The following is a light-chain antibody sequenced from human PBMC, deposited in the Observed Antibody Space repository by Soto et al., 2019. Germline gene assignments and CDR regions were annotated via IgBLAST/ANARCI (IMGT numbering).Light chain of an antibody. CDR2: RDN. CDR1: SSNIGDNY. J-gene: IGLJ3*02. Sequence: QLVLTQPPSASGTPEQRVTISCSGSSSNIGDNYVSWYQHLPGTAPKLLIYRDNQRPSGVPDRFSGSKSGTSASLAISGLRSEDEADYYCASWDDSLSGRVFGGGTKVTVL. V-gene: IGLV1-47*01. CDR3: ASWDDSLSGRV.